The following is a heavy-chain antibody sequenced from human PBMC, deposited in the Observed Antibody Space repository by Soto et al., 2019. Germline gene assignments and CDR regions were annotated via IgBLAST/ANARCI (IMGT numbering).Heavy chain of an antibody. CDR2: ISGSGDST. V-gene: IGHV3-23*01. CDR3: AKWGRGYFDY. Sequence: EVQLLESGGGLVQPGGSLRLSCAASGFTFSSYAMNWVRQAPGKGLEWVSIISGSGDSTYYADSVKGRFTISRDNTKSTLYLQMNSLRAEDTAVYYCAKWGRGYFDYWGQGTLVIVST. CDR1: GFTFSSYA. J-gene: IGHJ4*02. D-gene: IGHD3-16*01.